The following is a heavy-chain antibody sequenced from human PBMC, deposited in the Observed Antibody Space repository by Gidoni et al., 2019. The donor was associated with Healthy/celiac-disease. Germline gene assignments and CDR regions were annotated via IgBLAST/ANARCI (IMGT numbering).Heavy chain of an antibody. CDR1: GGSISSGGYY. V-gene: IGHV4-31*03. CDR2: IYYSGST. D-gene: IGHD4-17*01. J-gene: IGHJ4*02. Sequence: QVQLQESGPGLVKPSQTLSLTCTVPGGSISSGGYYWSWIRQHPGKGLEWIGYIYYSGSTYYNPSLKSRVTISVDTSKNQFSLKLSSVTAADTAVYYCARVLKVGTSAVTPFDYWGQGTLVTVSS. CDR3: ARVLKVGTSAVTPFDY.